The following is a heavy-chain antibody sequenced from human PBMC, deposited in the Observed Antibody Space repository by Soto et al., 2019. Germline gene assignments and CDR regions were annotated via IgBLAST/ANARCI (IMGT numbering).Heavy chain of an antibody. CDR1: GYTFTSYD. Sequence: ASVKVSCKASGYTFTSYDINWVRQATGQGLEWMGWMNPNSGNTGYAQKFQGRVTVTRNTSISTAYMELSSLRSEDTAVYYCAREHRRYCSSTSCYDYYYYYMDVWGKGTTVTVSS. V-gene: IGHV1-8*01. J-gene: IGHJ6*03. CDR2: MNPNSGNT. D-gene: IGHD2-2*01. CDR3: AREHRRYCSSTSCYDYYYYYMDV.